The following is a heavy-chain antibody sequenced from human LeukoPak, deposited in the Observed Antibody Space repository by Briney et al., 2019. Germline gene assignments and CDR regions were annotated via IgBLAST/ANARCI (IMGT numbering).Heavy chain of an antibody. Sequence: PGGSLRLSCAASGFTFSNYWMHWVRQTPGKGLVWVSGINSDGSKILYADSVKGRFTISRDNAKNTLSLQMNSLRAEDTALYYCARGFNADQPNWFDPWGQGTLVTVSS. CDR2: INSDGSKI. J-gene: IGHJ5*02. D-gene: IGHD2-8*01. CDR1: GFTFSNYW. V-gene: IGHV3-74*01. CDR3: ARGFNADQPNWFDP.